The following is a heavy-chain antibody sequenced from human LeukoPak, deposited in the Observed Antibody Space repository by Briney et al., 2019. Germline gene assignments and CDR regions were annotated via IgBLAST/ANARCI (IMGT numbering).Heavy chain of an antibody. D-gene: IGHD1-26*01. V-gene: IGHV4-59*08. CDR1: GGSISTYY. CDR2: VYYSGST. CDR3: ARLRVDSGFQAFDI. J-gene: IGHJ3*02. Sequence: KPSETLSLTCSVSGGSISTYYWSWIRQPPGKGLEWIGYVYYSGSTKYNPSLESRVTISVDTSKNQFSLKLKSVTAAETAVYYCARLRVDSGFQAFDIWGQGTTVNVAS.